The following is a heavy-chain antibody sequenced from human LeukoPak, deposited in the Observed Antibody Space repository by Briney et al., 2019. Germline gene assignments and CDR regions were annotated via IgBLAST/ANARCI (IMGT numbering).Heavy chain of an antibody. D-gene: IGHD6-19*01. CDR3: ARAEGYSSGWPYFDY. CDR2: IYCGGST. Sequence: GGSLRLSCAASGFTVSSNYMSWVRQAPGKGLEWVSVIYCGGSTYYADSVKGRFTISRDNSKNTLYLQMNSLRAEDTAVYYCARAEGYSSGWPYFDYWGQGTLVTVSS. V-gene: IGHV3-66*02. J-gene: IGHJ4*02. CDR1: GFTVSSNY.